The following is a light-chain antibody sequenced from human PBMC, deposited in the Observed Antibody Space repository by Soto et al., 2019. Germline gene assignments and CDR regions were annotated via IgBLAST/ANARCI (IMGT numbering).Light chain of an antibody. CDR2: QTS. CDR1: QYINTR. J-gene: IGKJ1*01. V-gene: IGKV3-11*01. CDR3: HQRQSWPRT. Sequence: EIVLTQSPATLSSFPGDRVTLSCRASQYINTRLAWYQHRPGQAPRLLIYQTSLRAAGIPARFSASGSGTDFTLTISDVQTEDFALYYCHQRQSWPRTFGQGNKVDI.